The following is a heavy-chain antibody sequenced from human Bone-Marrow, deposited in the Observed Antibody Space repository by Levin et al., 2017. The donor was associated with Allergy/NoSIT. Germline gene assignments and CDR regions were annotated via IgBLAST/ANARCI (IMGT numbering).Heavy chain of an antibody. J-gene: IGHJ6*01. V-gene: IGHV1-8*02. Sequence: ASVKVSCKASGDTFTTHDINWVRQAPGQGLEWMGWMNPASGNAGYAQKFQGRVTMTRNTPISTAYMELDRLRSEDTAVYFCAVIRPLGYYYGWDVWGQGTTVTVTS. CDR1: GDTFTTHD. CDR2: MNPASGNA. D-gene: IGHD7-27*01. CDR3: AVIRPLGYYYGWDV.